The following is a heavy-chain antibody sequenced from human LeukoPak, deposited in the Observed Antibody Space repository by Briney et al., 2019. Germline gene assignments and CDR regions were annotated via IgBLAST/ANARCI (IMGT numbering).Heavy chain of an antibody. V-gene: IGHV3-48*03. CDR2: ISSSGNTI. Sequence: GGSLRLSCAASGFTFGSYEMNWVRQAPGKRLEWVSYISSSGNTIYYADSVKGRFTISRDNAKNSLYLQMNSQRAEDTAVYYCSSFKRITIFGVVITYFDYWGQGTLVTVSS. CDR3: SSFKRITIFGVVITYFDY. J-gene: IGHJ4*02. D-gene: IGHD3-3*01. CDR1: GFTFGSYE.